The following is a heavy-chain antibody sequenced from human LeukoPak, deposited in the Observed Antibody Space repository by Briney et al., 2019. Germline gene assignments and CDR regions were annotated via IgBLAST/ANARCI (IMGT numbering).Heavy chain of an antibody. J-gene: IGHJ4*02. CDR3: ARERLGELSLPPLDY. CDR1: GFTFSSYW. D-gene: IGHD3-16*02. Sequence: GGSLRLSCAASGFTFSSYWMSWVRQAPGKGLEWVANIKQDGSEKYYVDPVKGRFTISRGNAKNSLYLQMNSLRAEDTAVYYCARERLGELSLPPLDYWGQGTLVTVSS. CDR2: IKQDGSEK. V-gene: IGHV3-7*03.